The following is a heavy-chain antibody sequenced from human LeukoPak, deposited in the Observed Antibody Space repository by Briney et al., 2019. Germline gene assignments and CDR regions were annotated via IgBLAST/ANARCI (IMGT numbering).Heavy chain of an antibody. CDR2: IYYSGST. CDR1: GGSISSCY. D-gene: IGHD3-22*01. Sequence: SETLSLTCTVSGGSISSCYWRWIRQPPGKGLEWIGYIYYSGSTNYNPSLKSRVTISVDTSKNQFSLKLISVTAADTAVDYCSRGESYYDSSGYKHWVQGTLVTVSS. CDR3: SRGESYYDSSGYKH. V-gene: IGHV4-59*01. J-gene: IGHJ1*01.